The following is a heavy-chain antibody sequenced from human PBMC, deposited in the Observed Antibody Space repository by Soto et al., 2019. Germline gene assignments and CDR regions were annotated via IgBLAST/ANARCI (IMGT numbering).Heavy chain of an antibody. CDR1: GFTLSDYN. CDR2: IFYDGSGH. CDR3: GREQNSGYYRTADY. Sequence: QVQLVESGGGVVQPGRSLRLSCKASGFTLSDYNMHWVRQAPGKGLEWLGVIFYDGSGHFYADSMEGRFTTSRDASKNTLYLQMHSLRLEDTAVYFCGREQNSGYYRTADYWGQGTLVTVPS. J-gene: IGHJ4*02. V-gene: IGHV3-30*14. D-gene: IGHD3-22*01.